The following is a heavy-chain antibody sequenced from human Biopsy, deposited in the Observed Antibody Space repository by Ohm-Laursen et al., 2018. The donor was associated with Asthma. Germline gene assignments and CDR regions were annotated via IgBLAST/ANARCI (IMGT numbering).Heavy chain of an antibody. CDR2: NMTVFRTT. J-gene: IGHJ6*02. V-gene: IGHV1-69*13. CDR1: GGTSSNFA. CDR3: ARCQVGYSSGWSLLLKKIYYSGMDV. D-gene: IGHD6-19*01. Sequence: SVKVSCKAPGGTSSNFAISWARQAPGQGLEWLGGNMTVFRTTNYAQKFQGRVTITADESTSTAYMEVTSLRSEDTAIYYCARCQVGYSSGWSLLLKKIYYSGMDVWGQGTAVTVSS.